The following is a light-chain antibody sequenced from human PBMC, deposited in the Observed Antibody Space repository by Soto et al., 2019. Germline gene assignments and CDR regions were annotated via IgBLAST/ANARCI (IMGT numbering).Light chain of an antibody. CDR3: QSYDSSNWV. CDR1: SGSIASNY. J-gene: IGLJ3*02. Sequence: NFLLTQPHSVSESPGKTVTISCTRSSGSIASNYVQWYQQRPGSAPTTVIHEDNQRPSGVPDRFSGSIDSSSNSASLTISRLKTEDEADYYCQSYDSSNWVFGGGTKLTVL. V-gene: IGLV6-57*03. CDR2: EDN.